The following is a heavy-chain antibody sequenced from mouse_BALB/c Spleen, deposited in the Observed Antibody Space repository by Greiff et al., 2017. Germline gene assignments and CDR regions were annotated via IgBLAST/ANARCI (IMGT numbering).Heavy chain of an antibody. CDR2: ILPGSGST. CDR1: GYTFSSYW. CDR3: ARGSYDPAWFAY. Sequence: QVQLQQSGAELMKPGASVKISCKATGYTFSSYWIEWVKQRPGHGLEWIGEILPGSGSTNYNEKFKGKATFTADTSSNTAYMQLSSLTSEDSAVYYCARGSYDPAWFAYWGQGTLVTVSA. J-gene: IGHJ3*01. V-gene: IGHV1-9*01. D-gene: IGHD2-3*01.